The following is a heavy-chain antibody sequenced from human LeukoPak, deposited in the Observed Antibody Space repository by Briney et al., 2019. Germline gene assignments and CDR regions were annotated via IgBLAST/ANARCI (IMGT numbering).Heavy chain of an antibody. D-gene: IGHD2-15*01. J-gene: IGHJ4*02. CDR2: INTNTGDP. CDR3: ARTDCSGGRCYYDFDS. Sequence: ASVKVSCKASGYTFTSYGISWVRQAPGQGLEWMGWINTNTGDPTYAQGFTGRFVFSLDTSVSTAYLQISSLKTEDTAVYYCARTDCSGGRCYYDFDSWGQGTLVTVSS. CDR1: GYTFTSYG. V-gene: IGHV7-4-1*02.